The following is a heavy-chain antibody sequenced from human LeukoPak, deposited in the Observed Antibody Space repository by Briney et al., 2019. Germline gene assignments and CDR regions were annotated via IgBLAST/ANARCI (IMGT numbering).Heavy chain of an antibody. D-gene: IGHD4-17*01. V-gene: IGHV4-30-2*01. Sequence: SETLSLTCAVSGGSISSGGYSWSWIRQPPGKGLEWIGYTYHSGSTYYNPSLKSRVTISVDRSKNQFSLKLSSVTAADTAVYYCARDHGDYEIGRWFDPWGQGTLVTVSS. J-gene: IGHJ5*02. CDR3: ARDHGDYEIGRWFDP. CDR1: GGSISSGGYS. CDR2: TYHSGST.